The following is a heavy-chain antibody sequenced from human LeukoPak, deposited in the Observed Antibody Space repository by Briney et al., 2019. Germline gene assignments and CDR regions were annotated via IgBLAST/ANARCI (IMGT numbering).Heavy chain of an antibody. V-gene: IGHV3-30*04. J-gene: IGHJ4*01. Sequence: PGTSLRLSCAGSGFTFSNDAMHWVRQAPGKGLEWVAVTSYDGTAIYYADSVKGRFTISKDNSRNTLYLQMNSLRVEDTAVYYCAGDILPGYPSYPDYWGHGTLVTVSS. CDR3: AGDILPGYPSYPDY. CDR1: GFTFSNDA. CDR2: TSYDGTAI. D-gene: IGHD3-9*01.